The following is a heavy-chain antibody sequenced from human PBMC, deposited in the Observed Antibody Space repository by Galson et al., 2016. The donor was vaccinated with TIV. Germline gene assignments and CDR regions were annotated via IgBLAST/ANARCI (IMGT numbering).Heavy chain of an antibody. J-gene: IGHJ4*02. CDR1: GYTFTRYS. Sequence: SVKVSCKASGYTFTRYSMHWVRQAPGQGLEWMGVIDPGVDTTTYAQKFQGRITITTDTSTSTAYMELSSLRSDDTAVYYCSTFNGASGTFYDSGQGALVTVSS. CDR3: STFNGASGTFYD. D-gene: IGHD2-8*01. V-gene: IGHV1-46*01. CDR2: IDPGVDTT.